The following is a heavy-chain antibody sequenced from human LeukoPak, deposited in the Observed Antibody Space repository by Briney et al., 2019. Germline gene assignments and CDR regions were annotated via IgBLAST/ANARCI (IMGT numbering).Heavy chain of an antibody. CDR2: ISAYNGNT. CDR3: ARDIVVVPAAHPYYYYMDV. J-gene: IGHJ6*03. Sequence: ASVKVSCKASGYTFTSYGISWVRQAPGQGLEWMGWISAYNGNTNYAQKLQGRVTMTTDTSTSTAYMELRSLRSDDTAVYYCARDIVVVPAAHPYYYYMDVWGKGTTVTVSS. D-gene: IGHD2-2*01. V-gene: IGHV1-18*01. CDR1: GYTFTSYG.